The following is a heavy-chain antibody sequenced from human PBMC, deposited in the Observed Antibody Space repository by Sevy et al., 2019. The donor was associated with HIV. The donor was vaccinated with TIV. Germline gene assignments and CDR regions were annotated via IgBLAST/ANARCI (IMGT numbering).Heavy chain of an antibody. J-gene: IGHJ6*02. CDR1: GGSVSSGSYY. V-gene: IGHV4-61*01. Sequence: SETLSLTCTVSGGSVSSGSYYWSWIRQPPGKGLEWIGYIYYSGSTNYNPSLKSRVTISVDTSKNQFSLKLSSVTAADTAVYYCARDLWEPLGGMDVWGQGTTVTVSS. CDR3: ARDLWEPLGGMDV. CDR2: IYYSGST. D-gene: IGHD1-26*01.